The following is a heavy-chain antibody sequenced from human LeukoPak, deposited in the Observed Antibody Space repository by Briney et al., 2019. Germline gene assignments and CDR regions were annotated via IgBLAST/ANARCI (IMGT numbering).Heavy chain of an antibody. J-gene: IGHJ4*02. CDR1: GGSISSSSYY. CDR3: ARQEGLAPDPGYCSSTSCRRYYFDY. CDR2: IYYSGST. V-gene: IGHV4-39*01. Sequence: SETLSLTCTVSGGSISSSSYYWGWIRQPPGKGLEWIGSIYYSGSTYYNPSLKSRVTISVDTSKNQFSLKLSPVTAADTAVYYCARQEGLAPDPGYCSSTSCRRYYFDYWGQGTLVTVSS. D-gene: IGHD2-2*01.